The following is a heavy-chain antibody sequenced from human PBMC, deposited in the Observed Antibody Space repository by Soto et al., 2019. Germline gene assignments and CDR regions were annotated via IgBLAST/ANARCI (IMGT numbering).Heavy chain of an antibody. CDR2: ISYDGSNK. D-gene: IGHD6-13*01. Sequence: GGSLRLSCAASGFTFSSYGMHWVRQAPGKGLEWVAVISYDGSNKYYADSVKGRFTISRDNSKNTLYLQMNSLRAEDTAVYYCAKTEYSSSWYPDYWGQGTLVTVSS. CDR3: AKTEYSSSWYPDY. CDR1: GFTFSSYG. J-gene: IGHJ4*02. V-gene: IGHV3-30*18.